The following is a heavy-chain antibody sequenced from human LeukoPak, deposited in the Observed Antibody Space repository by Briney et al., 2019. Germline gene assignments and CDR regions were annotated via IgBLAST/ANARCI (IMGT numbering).Heavy chain of an antibody. CDR1: GGSISSGGSR. V-gene: IGHV4-30-4*08. CDR3: AREVSRWPYYFDY. J-gene: IGHJ4*02. Sequence: SQTLSLTCNVSGGSISSGGSRWSWIRQHPGKGLEWIGYIYYSGSTYYNPSLKSRVTISVDTSKNQFSLKLSSVTAADTAVYYCAREVSRWPYYFDYWGQGTLVTVSS. D-gene: IGHD4-23*01. CDR2: IYYSGST.